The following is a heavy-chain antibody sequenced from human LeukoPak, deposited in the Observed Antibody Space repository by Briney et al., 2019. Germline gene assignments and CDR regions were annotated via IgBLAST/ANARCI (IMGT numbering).Heavy chain of an antibody. CDR3: ARHKSGLQLPRDALAL. D-gene: IGHD1-1*01. CDR1: GGSLSSSDYF. V-gene: IGHV4-39*01. J-gene: IGHJ3*01. CDR2: IYYSGST. Sequence: PSETLSLTCTVSGGSLSSSDYFWGWIRQPPGKGLEWIGSIYYSGSTYYNPSLKSRVTISVDTSKNQFSLKLNSVTAADTAVYYCARHKSGLQLPRDALALWAAGTMVTVSS.